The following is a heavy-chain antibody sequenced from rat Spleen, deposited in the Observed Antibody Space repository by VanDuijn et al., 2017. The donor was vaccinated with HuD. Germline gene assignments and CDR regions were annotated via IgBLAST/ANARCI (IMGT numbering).Heavy chain of an antibody. CDR2: ISYSGST. Sequence: EVQLQESGPGLVKPSQSLSLTCSVTGDSISSNFWGWIRKFPGHKMEWMGYISYSGSTDYNPSLKSRISITRATSKNQFFLQLNSVTTEDTATYYCATQIYYGYTYEIWFAYWGQGTLVTVSS. CDR1: GDSISSNF. J-gene: IGHJ3*01. CDR3: ATQIYYGYTYEIWFAY. V-gene: IGHV3-1*01. D-gene: IGHD1-9*01.